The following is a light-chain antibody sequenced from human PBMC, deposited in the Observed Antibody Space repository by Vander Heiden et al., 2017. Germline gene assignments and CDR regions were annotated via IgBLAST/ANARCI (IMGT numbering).Light chain of an antibody. CDR1: QGISSY. CDR3: QQLNSYPPGLT. Sequence: DIPLTPSPSFLSASVADRVTITRRASQGISSYLAWYQQKPGKAPKLLIYAASTLQSGVPSRFSGSGSGTEFTLTISSLQPEDFATYYCQQLNSYPPGLTFGGGTKVEIK. J-gene: IGKJ4*01. V-gene: IGKV1-9*01. CDR2: AAS.